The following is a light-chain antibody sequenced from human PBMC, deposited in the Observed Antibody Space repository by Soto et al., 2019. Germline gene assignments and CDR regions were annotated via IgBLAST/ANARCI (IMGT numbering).Light chain of an antibody. CDR2: EAT. Sequence: DIQMTQSPSSVSASVGDTVTITCRASQGLKFLAWYQQKPGKAPRLLIYEATNLQSGVPSRFSGSGSGTDFTLTISSLQPEDFATYYCQQANSFPITFGQGTRLEIK. CDR1: QGLKF. CDR3: QQANSFPIT. J-gene: IGKJ5*01. V-gene: IGKV1-12*01.